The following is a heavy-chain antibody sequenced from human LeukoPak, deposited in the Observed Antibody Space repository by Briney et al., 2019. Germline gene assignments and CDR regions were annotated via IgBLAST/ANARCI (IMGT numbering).Heavy chain of an antibody. CDR2: VSYDGTT. J-gene: IGHJ4*02. CDR3: ARLGCFGDGCYNH. D-gene: IGHD2-21*01. CDR1: GYSVTSYY. V-gene: IGHV4-59*08. Sequence: SETLSLTCSVSGYSVTSYYYSWIRQPPGKGLEWVGHVSYDGTTNYTPSLRSRVIMTVDTAKNNISLRLTSVTAADTAIYYCARLGCFGDGCYNHWGQGTRVTVSS.